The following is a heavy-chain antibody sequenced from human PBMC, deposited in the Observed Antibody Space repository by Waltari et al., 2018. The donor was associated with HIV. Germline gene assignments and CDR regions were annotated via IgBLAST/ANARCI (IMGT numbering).Heavy chain of an antibody. CDR2: FNVGSMFG. CDR3: ARGSDWLVNVLEI. D-gene: IGHD6-19*01. Sequence: QVQVVQSGAEVKKPGASVKASCRASGINFNNNAVHWMRQAPGQGLEWLGSFNVGSMFGRYSRMVQDRVSFNRDTSETTVFMELRSLKSEDTAVYFCARGSDWLVNVLEIWGQGTLVTVSS. CDR1: GINFNNNA. J-gene: IGHJ4*02. V-gene: IGHV1-3*01.